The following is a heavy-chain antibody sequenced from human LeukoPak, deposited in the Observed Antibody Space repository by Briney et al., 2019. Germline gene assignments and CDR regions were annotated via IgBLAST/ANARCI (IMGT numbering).Heavy chain of an antibody. V-gene: IGHV3-53*01. Sequence: PGGSLRLSCAASGFTVNNKYMNWVRQAPGKGLEWVSVISSGDSTYYADSVKGRFTISRDNSKNTLYLQMNSPRAEDTAVYYCARAQIYGSGSYGLDYWGQGTLVTVSS. D-gene: IGHD3-10*01. CDR3: ARAQIYGSGSYGLDY. CDR2: ISSGDST. CDR1: GFTVNNKY. J-gene: IGHJ4*02.